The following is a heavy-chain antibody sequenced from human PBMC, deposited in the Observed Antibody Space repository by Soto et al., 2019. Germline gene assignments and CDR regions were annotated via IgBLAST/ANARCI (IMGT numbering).Heavy chain of an antibody. CDR2: IMPIFRTP. J-gene: IGHJ6*02. V-gene: IGHV1-69*12. D-gene: IGHD3-3*02. Sequence: QVQLVQSGAEVRKPGSSVKLSCKASGGTFSSSAFSWVRQAPGQGLEWMGGIMPIFRTPDYAQKFQGSVTITADESTSTAYMELSSLRSEDTAIYFCARDKDRQQLGGNYYYIMDVSGQGTTVTVSS. CDR3: ARDKDRQQLGGNYYYIMDV. CDR1: GGTFSSSA.